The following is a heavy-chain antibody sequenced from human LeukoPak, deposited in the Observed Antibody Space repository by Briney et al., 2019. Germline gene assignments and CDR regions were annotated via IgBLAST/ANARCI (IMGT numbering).Heavy chain of an antibody. D-gene: IGHD6-19*01. Sequence: GGSLRLSCAASGFTFSSYWMSWVRQAPGKGLEWVANIKQDGSEKYYVDSVKGRFTISRDNAKNSLYLQMNSLRAEDTAVYYCAKDRGRIAVAGSDYWGQGTLVTVSS. CDR1: GFTFSSYW. CDR2: IKQDGSEK. CDR3: AKDRGRIAVAGSDY. V-gene: IGHV3-7*03. J-gene: IGHJ4*02.